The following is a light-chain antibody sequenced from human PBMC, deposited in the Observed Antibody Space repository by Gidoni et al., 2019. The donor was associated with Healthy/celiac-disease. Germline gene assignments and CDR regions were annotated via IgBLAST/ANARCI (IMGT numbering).Light chain of an antibody. J-gene: IGKJ4*01. CDR1: QRASST. Sequence: EIVMTQSPATGSVSPGERANLSCRASQRASSTLAWYQQNPGQDPRLLISGASTRATGIPARFSGSGSGTACTLTISSLQSEDFAVYLCQPYNNWPRLTFGGGTKVEIK. CDR3: QPYNNWPRLT. V-gene: IGKV3-15*01. CDR2: GAS.